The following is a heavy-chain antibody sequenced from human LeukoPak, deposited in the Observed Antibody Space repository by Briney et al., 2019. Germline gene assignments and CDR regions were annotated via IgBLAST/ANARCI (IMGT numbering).Heavy chain of an antibody. Sequence: SETLSLTCTVSGTSINDYYWSWIRQPPGKRLEWIGYIYFSGHTNYSPPLKSRVTMSLDAPRDHFSLQLNPVTAADTAVYYCARGHGYSGHALAYWGQGILVTVSS. J-gene: IGHJ4*02. CDR1: GTSINDYY. V-gene: IGHV4-59*01. CDR3: ARGHGYSGHALAY. CDR2: IYFSGHT. D-gene: IGHD5-12*01.